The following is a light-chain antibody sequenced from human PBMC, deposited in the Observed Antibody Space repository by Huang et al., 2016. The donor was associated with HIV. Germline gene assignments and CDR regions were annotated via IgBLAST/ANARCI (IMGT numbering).Light chain of an antibody. CDR3: QQYNNWPLYT. Sequence: ASPSMVPGYKPTLACSARHIFSSNFSCDPHKPCRAPRLLLYGASTRATGFPARFSGSGSGTEFTLTISRLQSEDFAVYYCQQYNNWPLYTFGQGTKLEIK. CDR2: GAS. J-gene: IGKJ2*01. CDR1: HIFSSN. V-gene: IGKV3-15*01.